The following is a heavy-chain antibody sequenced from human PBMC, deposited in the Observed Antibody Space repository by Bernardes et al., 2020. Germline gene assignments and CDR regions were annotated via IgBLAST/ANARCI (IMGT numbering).Heavy chain of an antibody. CDR2: ISAFNGNT. J-gene: IGHJ3*02. CDR1: GYSFSSYG. Sequence: AQVKVSCKVSGYSFSSYGLSWVRQAPGQGLEWMGWISAFNGNTNYAQKVQDRVTLTADTSTSTVYMELRSLRSDDTAVYYCARAFENYYDRSGNYYSDAFDIWGQGTMVTVSP. V-gene: IGHV1-18*01. D-gene: IGHD3-22*01. CDR3: ARAFENYYDRSGNYYSDAFDI.